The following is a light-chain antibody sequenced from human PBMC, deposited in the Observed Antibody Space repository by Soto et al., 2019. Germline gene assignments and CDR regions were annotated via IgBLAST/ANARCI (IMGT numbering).Light chain of an antibody. CDR3: CSYSGGNNWV. J-gene: IGLJ3*02. V-gene: IGLV2-23*01. CDR1: GSDVGRYNL. CDR2: EDT. Sequence: QSALTQPASVSGSPGQSITISCTGTGSDVGRYNLVSWYQQQPGKAPKLVIYEDTKRPAGTSSLFSGSKSANTASLTVSGLQAEDEADYYCCSYSGGNNWVFGGGTKLTVL.